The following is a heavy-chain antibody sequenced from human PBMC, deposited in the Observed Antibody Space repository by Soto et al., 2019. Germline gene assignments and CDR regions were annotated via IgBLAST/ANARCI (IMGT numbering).Heavy chain of an antibody. J-gene: IGHJ4*02. V-gene: IGHV1-18*04. CDR3: ARDGIVGWFQKYY. CDR2: ISAYDGNT. D-gene: IGHD3-22*01. Sequence: QVQLVQSGSEVKKPGASVKVSCRASGYTFTNYGITWVRQAPGQGLEWMGWISAYDGNTAYPQKFQGRVTMATDTSTSTAYMELRSLRSDDTAVYYCARDGIVGWFQKYYCGQGTLVTVSS. CDR1: GYTFTNYG.